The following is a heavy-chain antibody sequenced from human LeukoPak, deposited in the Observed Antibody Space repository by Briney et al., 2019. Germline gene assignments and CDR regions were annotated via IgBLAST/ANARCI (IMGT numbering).Heavy chain of an antibody. D-gene: IGHD6-13*01. V-gene: IGHV4-59*11. CDR2: IYYSGST. CDR3: ARERPDSSSWTNGFDP. Sequence: SETLSLTCTVSGGSISSHYWSWIRQPPGKGLEWIGYIYYSGSTNYNPSLKSRVTISVDTSKNQFSLKLSSVTAADTAVYYCARERPDSSSWTNGFDPWGQGTLVTVSS. CDR1: GGSISSHY. J-gene: IGHJ5*02.